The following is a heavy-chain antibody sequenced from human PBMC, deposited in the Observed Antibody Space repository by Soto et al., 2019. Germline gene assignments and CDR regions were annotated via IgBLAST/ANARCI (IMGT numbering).Heavy chain of an antibody. J-gene: IGHJ3*01. CDR3: ARDDNWDSSDYYDAFDV. D-gene: IGHD3-22*01. V-gene: IGHV3-30-3*01. CDR2: ISYDEIDK. Sequence: QVQLVESGGGVVQPGRSLRLSCAASGFTFSGYAMHWVRQAPGKGLEWVAVISYDEIDKYYADSVKGRFTISRDNSKNTLYLQMNSLRAEDTAVYYCARDDNWDSSDYYDAFDVWGHGTMVTVSS. CDR1: GFTFSGYA.